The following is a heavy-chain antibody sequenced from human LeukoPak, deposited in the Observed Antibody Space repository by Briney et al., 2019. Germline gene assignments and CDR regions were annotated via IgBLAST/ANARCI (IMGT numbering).Heavy chain of an antibody. CDR2: IGSTGSHK. Sequence: PGGSLRLSCVASGFTFNTYSMNWVRQAPGRGLEWVSSIGSTGSHKYYAASVKGRFTVSRDNAENSLSLQLNSLRAEDTAVYYCARRNSYYNSGYRDHWGQGTLVTVSS. J-gene: IGHJ5*02. CDR3: ARRNSYYNSGYRDH. CDR1: GFTFNTYS. V-gene: IGHV3-21*01. D-gene: IGHD3-22*01.